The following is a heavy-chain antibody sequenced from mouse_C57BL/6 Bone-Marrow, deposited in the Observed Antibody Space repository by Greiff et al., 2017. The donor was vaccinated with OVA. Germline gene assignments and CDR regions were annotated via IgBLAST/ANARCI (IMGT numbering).Heavy chain of an antibody. D-gene: IGHD6-1*01. J-gene: IGHJ4*01. Sequence: EVQVVESGGGLVQPKGSLKLSCAASGFSFNTYAMNWVRQAPGKGLEWVACIRSKSNNYATYYADSVKDRFTISRDYSDSMLYLQMNNLKTEDTAMYYCVRHEAIQPLVMDYWGQGTSVTVSS. CDR2: IRSKSNNYAT. V-gene: IGHV10-1*01. CDR1: GFSFNTYA. CDR3: VRHEAIQPLVMDY.